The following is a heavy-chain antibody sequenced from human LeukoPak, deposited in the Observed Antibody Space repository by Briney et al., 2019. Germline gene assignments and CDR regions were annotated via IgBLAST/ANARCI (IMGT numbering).Heavy chain of an antibody. V-gene: IGHV1-69*05. CDR1: GGTFSSYA. J-gene: IGHJ4*02. Sequence: RASVKVSCKASGGTFSSYAISWVRQAPGQGLEWMGGIIPIFGTANYAQKFQGRVTITTDESTSTAYMELSSLRSEDTAVYYCARGRPMHYYYGYFDYWGQGIL. D-gene: IGHD3-22*01. CDR2: IIPIFGTA. CDR3: ARGRPMHYYYGYFDY.